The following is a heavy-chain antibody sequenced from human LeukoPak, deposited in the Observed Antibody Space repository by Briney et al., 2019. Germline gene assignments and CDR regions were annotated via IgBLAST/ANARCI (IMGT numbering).Heavy chain of an antibody. CDR1: GYSISSGYY. Sequence: PSGTLSLTCTVSGYSISSGYYWGWIRQPPGKGLEWIGSIYHSGSTYYNPSLKSRVTISVDTSKNQFSLKLSSVTAADTAVYYCARNRGGPSIVATIIGGFDYWGQGTLVTVSS. CDR2: IYHSGST. CDR3: ARNRGGPSIVATIIGGFDY. D-gene: IGHD5-12*01. V-gene: IGHV4-38-2*02. J-gene: IGHJ4*02.